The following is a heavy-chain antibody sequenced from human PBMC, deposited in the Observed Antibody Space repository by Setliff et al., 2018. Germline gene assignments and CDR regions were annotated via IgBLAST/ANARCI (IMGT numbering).Heavy chain of an antibody. CDR2: IYYSGTT. D-gene: IGHD3-3*01. J-gene: IGHJ4*02. CDR1: GGSISSSDFY. CDR3: ARRVSDYDFWSGYSGYFDY. Sequence: SETLSLTCTVSGGSISSSDFYWGWIRQPPGKGLEWIGSIYYSGTTYYNPSLKSPVTISIDTSKNQFSLKLSSVTAADTAVYYCARRVSDYDFWSGYSGYFDYWGQGTQVTVSS. V-gene: IGHV4-39*01.